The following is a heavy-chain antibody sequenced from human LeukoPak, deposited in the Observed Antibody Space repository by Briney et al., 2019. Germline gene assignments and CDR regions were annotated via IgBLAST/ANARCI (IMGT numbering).Heavy chain of an antibody. CDR1: GFTFSSYA. CDR2: ITGSDGNT. J-gene: IGHJ4*02. CDR3: AINWNIDY. D-gene: IGHD1/OR15-1a*01. V-gene: IGHV3-23*01. Sequence: GGSLRLSCAASGFTFSSYAMSWVRQAPGKGQEWVSAITGSDGNTYYADSVKGRFTISRDNSKNTLYLQMNSLRAEDTAVYYCAINWNIDYWGQGALVTVSS.